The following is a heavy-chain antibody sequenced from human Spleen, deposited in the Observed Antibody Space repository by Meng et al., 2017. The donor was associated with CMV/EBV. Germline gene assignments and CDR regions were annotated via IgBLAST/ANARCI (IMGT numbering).Heavy chain of an antibody. J-gene: IGHJ6*02. Sequence: SETLSLTCTVSGGSISSSSYYWGWIRQPPGKGLEWIGEINHSGSTNYNPSLKSRVTISVDTSKNQFSLKLSSVTAADTAVYYCARGPLHYDFWSGYYKPYYYGMDVWGQGTTVTVSS. V-gene: IGHV4-39*07. CDR1: GGSISSSSYY. CDR2: INHSGST. CDR3: ARGPLHYDFWSGYYKPYYYGMDV. D-gene: IGHD3-3*01.